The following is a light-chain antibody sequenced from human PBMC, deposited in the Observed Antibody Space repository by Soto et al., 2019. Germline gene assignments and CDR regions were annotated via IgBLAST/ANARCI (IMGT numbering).Light chain of an antibody. CDR2: EVS. J-gene: IGLJ3*02. Sequence: QSALTQPASVSGSPGQSITISCTGTSSDVGGYNYVSWYQQHPGKAPKLRIYEVSNRHSGVSNRFSGSKSGNTASMTISGLQAEDEADYYCSSYTSSSTLVFGGGTKLTVL. CDR3: SSYTSSSTLV. CDR1: SSDVGGYNY. V-gene: IGLV2-14*01.